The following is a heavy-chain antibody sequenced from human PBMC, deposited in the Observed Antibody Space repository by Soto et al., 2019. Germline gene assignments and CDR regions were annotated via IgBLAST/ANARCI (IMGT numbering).Heavy chain of an antibody. CDR3: AREGVPAYCGGDCYSGGYYYYGMDV. Sequence: GWSLRLSCAASGFTFSDHYMDGVRQAPGKGLEWVGRTRNKANSYTTEYAASVKGRFTISRDDSKNSLYLQMNSLKTEDTAVYYCAREGVPAYCGGDCYSGGYYYYGMDVWGQGTTVTVS. CDR2: TRNKANSYTT. D-gene: IGHD2-21*02. V-gene: IGHV3-72*01. J-gene: IGHJ6*02. CDR1: GFTFSDHY.